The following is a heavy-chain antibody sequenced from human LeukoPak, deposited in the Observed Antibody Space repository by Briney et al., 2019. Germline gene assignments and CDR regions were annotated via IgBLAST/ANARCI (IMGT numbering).Heavy chain of an antibody. CDR1: GFTFTIHG. D-gene: IGHD2-2*02. V-gene: IGHV3-33*01. Sequence: GGSLRLSCAASGFTFTIHGFHWVRQAPGKGLEWVAAIWSDGSKKYYTDSVKGRFTISKDNSKNTLYLQMNSLRAEDTAVYYCARDLSYISLDYGGQGTLVTVSS. CDR2: IWSDGSKK. J-gene: IGHJ4*02. CDR3: ARDLSYISLDY.